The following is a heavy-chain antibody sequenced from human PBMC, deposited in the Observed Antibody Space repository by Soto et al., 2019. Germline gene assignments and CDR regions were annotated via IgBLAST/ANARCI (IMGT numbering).Heavy chain of an antibody. D-gene: IGHD2-2*01. CDR2: IYYSGST. CDR3: ARDGRVVVPAARPFYGMDV. J-gene: IGHJ6*02. CDR1: GGSISSGGYY. V-gene: IGHV4-31*03. Sequence: SETLSLTCTVSGGSISSGGYYWSWIRQHPGKGLEWIGYIYYSGSTYYNPSLKSRVTISVDTSKNQFSLKLSSVTAADTAVYYCARDGRVVVPAARPFYGMDVWGQGTTVTVSS.